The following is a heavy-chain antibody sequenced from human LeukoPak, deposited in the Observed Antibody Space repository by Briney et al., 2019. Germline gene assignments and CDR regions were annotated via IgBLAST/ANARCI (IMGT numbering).Heavy chain of an antibody. V-gene: IGHV3-20*04. CDR3: AKEHYYDSSDLEY. D-gene: IGHD3-22*01. CDR1: GFTFDDYG. J-gene: IGHJ4*02. Sequence: LPGGSLRLSCAASGFTFDDYGMSSVRHVPGKGLEWVSGINWNGGSTYYADSVKGRFTISRDNSKHTLYLQMNSLRAEDTAIYYCAKEHYYDSSDLEYWGQGTLVTVSS. CDR2: INWNGGST.